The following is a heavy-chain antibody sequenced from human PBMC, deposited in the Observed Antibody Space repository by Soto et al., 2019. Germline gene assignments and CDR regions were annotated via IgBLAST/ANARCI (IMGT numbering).Heavy chain of an antibody. CDR2: ISAYNGDT. CDR1: GFIFTSYG. Sequence: QAQLVQSGPEVKKPGASVKVSCKASGFIFTSYGITWVRQAPGQGLEWMGWISAYNGDTDYAQNLQGRVTVTTDTTTSTAYMELRSRSSDGTAVYYCARAGDAFDFWGQGTMITVSS. V-gene: IGHV1-18*01. CDR3: ARAGDAFDF. J-gene: IGHJ3*01.